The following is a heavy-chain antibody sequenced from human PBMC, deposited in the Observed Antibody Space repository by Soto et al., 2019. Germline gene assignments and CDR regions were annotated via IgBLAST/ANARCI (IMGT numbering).Heavy chain of an antibody. CDR3: ARVERGTATTVVDAFDI. V-gene: IGHV4-34*01. Sequence: QVQLQQWGAGLLKPSETLSLTCAVSGGFVSSGNYYWSWIRQPPGKGLGWIGEMSHSGGTHFNPSLKSRVTISVDTSKNQFSLKMSSVTAADTALYYCARVERGTATTVVDAFDIWGPGTMVTVSS. J-gene: IGHJ3*02. CDR1: GGFVSSGNYY. CDR2: MSHSGGT. D-gene: IGHD1-1*01.